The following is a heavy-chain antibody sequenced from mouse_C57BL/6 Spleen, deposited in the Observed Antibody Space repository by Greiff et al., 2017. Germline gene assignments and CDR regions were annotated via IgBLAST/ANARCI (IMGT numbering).Heavy chain of an antibody. V-gene: IGHV5-17*01. CDR1: GFTFSDYG. J-gene: IGHJ1*03. D-gene: IGHD2-4*01. CDR2: ISSGSSTI. CDR3: ANIYYDYDWYFDV. Sequence: EVHLVESGGGLVKPGGSLKLSCAASGFTFSDYGMHWVRQAPEKGLEWVAYISSGSSTIYYADTVKGRFTISRDNAKNTLFLQMTSLRSEDTAMXYCANIYYDYDWYFDVWGTGTTVTVSS.